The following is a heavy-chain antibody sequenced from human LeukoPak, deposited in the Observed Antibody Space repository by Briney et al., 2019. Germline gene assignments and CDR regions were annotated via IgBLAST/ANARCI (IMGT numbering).Heavy chain of an antibody. V-gene: IGHV3-74*01. J-gene: IGHJ4*02. CDR2: INSDGSSI. CDR3: ARGDFNFWSGYYPYYFDY. Sequence: PGGSLRLSCAASGFSFSSHWMHWVRQDPGKGLVWVSRINSDGSSITYADSVKGRFTISRDNAKNTLYLQMNSLRAEDTAVYYCARGDFNFWSGYYPYYFDYWGQGTLVTVSS. CDR1: GFSFSSHW. D-gene: IGHD3-3*01.